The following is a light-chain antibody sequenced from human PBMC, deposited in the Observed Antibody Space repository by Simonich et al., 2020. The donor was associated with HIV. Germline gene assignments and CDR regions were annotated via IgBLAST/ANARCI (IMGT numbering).Light chain of an antibody. CDR2: WAS. CDR3: QQYYSTPLT. Sequence: DIVMTQSPDSLVVSLGERATINCKSSKSVLYSSNNKNYLAWYQQKPGQPPKLLIYWASTREFGVPERFSGSGSGTDFTLTISSLQAEDVAVYYCQQYYSTPLTFGGGTKVEIK. J-gene: IGKJ4*01. V-gene: IGKV4-1*01. CDR1: KSVLYSSNNKNY.